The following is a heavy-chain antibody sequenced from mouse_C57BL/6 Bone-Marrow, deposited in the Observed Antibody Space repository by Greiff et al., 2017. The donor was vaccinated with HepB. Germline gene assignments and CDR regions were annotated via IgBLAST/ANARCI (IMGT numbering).Heavy chain of an antibody. D-gene: IGHD2-5*01. CDR3: ARGYYSNSVWDS. CDR1: GYAFTNYL. V-gene: IGHV1-54*01. Sequence: QVQLQQSGAELVRPGTSVKVSCKASGYAFTNYLIEWVKQRPGQGLEWIGVINPGSGGTNYNEKFKGKATLTADKSSSTAYMQLSSLTSEDSAVYFCARGYYSNSVWDSWGQGTTLTVSS. CDR2: INPGSGGT. J-gene: IGHJ2*01.